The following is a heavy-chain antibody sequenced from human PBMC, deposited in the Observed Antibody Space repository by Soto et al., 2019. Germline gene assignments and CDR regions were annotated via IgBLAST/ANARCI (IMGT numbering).Heavy chain of an antibody. Sequence: TVSNGTSGGYGWRCILQLKGRGLEWCERLYTGGSITYNPSLKSRVTMSVDTSKNKFSLKLTSVTAADSAVYFCARVGCSITSCRAPLAFWGQGTLVTVSS. J-gene: IGHJ4*02. CDR2: LYTGGSI. CDR3: ARVGCSITSCRAPLAF. CDR1: NGTSGGYG. D-gene: IGHD2-2*01. V-gene: IGHV4-4*07.